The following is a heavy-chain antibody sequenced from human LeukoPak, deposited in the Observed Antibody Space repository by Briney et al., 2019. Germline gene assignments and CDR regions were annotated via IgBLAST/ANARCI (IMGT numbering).Heavy chain of an antibody. Sequence: QPGGSLRLSCAASGFTFSSYGMHWVRQAPGKGLEWVAVIWYDGSNKYYADSVKGRFTISRDDSKNTLYLKMNSLRAVDTAVYYCARGGLWFGELSSPYYFDYWGQGTLVTVSS. V-gene: IGHV3-33*01. CDR2: IWYDGSNK. CDR1: GFTFSSYG. D-gene: IGHD3-10*01. J-gene: IGHJ4*02. CDR3: ARGGLWFGELSSPYYFDY.